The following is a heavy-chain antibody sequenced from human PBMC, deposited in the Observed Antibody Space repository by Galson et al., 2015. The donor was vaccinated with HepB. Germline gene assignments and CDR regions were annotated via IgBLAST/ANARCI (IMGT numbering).Heavy chain of an antibody. D-gene: IGHD3-10*01. CDR2: ISNSGGTT. CDR1: GFTFSDFY. CDR3: ARIPRNTAVLPF. V-gene: IGHV3-11*01. J-gene: IGHJ4*02. Sequence: SLRLSCAASGFTFSDFYMSWIRQAPGRGLEWVSYISNSGGTTYYADSVKGRFAISRDNAKNSLSLQMNSLRAEDTAVYYCARIPRNTAVLPFWGQGTLVTVSS.